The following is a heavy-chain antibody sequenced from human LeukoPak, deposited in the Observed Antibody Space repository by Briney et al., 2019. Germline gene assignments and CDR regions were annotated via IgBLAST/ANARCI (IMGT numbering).Heavy chain of an antibody. J-gene: IGHJ1*01. D-gene: IGHD3-22*01. CDR3: AKEEGYYYDSGGYYVEYFQH. CDR2: ISGSGGTT. Sequence: GGSLRLSCAASGFTFNNYAMSGVRQAPGKGLEWVSAISGSGGTTYYADSVKGRFTFSRDNSKNTLYLQMNSLRAEDTAVYYCAKEEGYYYDSGGYYVEYFQHWGQGTLVTVSS. CDR1: GFTFNNYA. V-gene: IGHV3-23*01.